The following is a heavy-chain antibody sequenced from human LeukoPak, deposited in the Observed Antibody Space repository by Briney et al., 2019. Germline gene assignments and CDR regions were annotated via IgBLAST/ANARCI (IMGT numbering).Heavy chain of an antibody. J-gene: IGHJ4*02. CDR2: MYYTGST. D-gene: IGHD1-1*01. V-gene: IGHV4-59*08. CDR3: ARANWNDPYFDY. Sequence: PSETLSLTCSVSGGSINSDYWAWIRQPPGKGLDWIGYMYYTGSTNYNPSLQSRVTILLATSKKQFSLKLSSVTAADTAVYYCARANWNDPYFDYWGQGTLVTVSS. CDR1: GGSINSDY.